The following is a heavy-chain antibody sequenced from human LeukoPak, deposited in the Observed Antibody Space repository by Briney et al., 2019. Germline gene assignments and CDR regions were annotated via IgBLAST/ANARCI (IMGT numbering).Heavy chain of an antibody. CDR2: IYYSGST. J-gene: IGHJ6*03. V-gene: IGHV4-30-4*01. CDR1: GGSISSGDYY. Sequence: SETLSLTCTVSGGSISSGDYYWSWIRQPPGKGLEWIGYIYYSGSTYYNPSLKSRVTISVDTSKNQFSLKLSSVTAADTAVYYCARIRKPAAMGIAAANTYYYMDVWGKGTTVTVSS. CDR3: ARIRKPAAMGIAAANTYYYMDV. D-gene: IGHD6-13*01.